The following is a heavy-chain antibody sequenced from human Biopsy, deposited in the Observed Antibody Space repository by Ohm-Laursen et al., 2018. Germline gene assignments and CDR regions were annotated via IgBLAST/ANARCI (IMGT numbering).Heavy chain of an antibody. CDR2: IIPILRTT. CDR1: TGTFNSYG. D-gene: IGHD2-2*01. J-gene: IGHJ4*02. V-gene: IGHV1-69*11. Sequence: SVKVSCNAPTGTFNSYGIIWVRQAPGQGLEWMGRIIPILRTTAYAQTFLGRVTITADSPTSRVDMELTSLTSEDTAVYFCAREAIGYQLPCDDWGQGTLVTVSS. CDR3: AREAIGYQLPCDD.